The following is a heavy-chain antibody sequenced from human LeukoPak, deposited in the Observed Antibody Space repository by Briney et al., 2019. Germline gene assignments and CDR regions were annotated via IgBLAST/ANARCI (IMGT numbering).Heavy chain of an antibody. V-gene: IGHV1-18*04. J-gene: IGHJ4*02. Sequence: ASVKVSCKASGYTFTGYYMHWVRQAPGQGLEWIGWISAYNGNTNYAQKLQGRVTMTTDTSTSTAYMELRSLRSDDTAVYYCARDHLPRYFDWLLNMWGQGTLVTVSS. D-gene: IGHD3-9*01. CDR3: ARDHLPRYFDWLLNM. CDR1: GYTFTGYY. CDR2: ISAYNGNT.